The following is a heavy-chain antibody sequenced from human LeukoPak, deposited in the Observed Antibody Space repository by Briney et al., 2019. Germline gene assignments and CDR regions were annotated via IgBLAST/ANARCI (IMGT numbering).Heavy chain of an antibody. CDR3: ARDKAVGATPFDY. CDR2: IKQDGSEK. J-gene: IGHJ4*02. D-gene: IGHD1-26*01. Sequence: GGSPRLSCAASGFTFSSYWMSWVRQAPGKGLEWVANIKQDGSEKYYVDSVKGRFTISRDNAKNSLYLQMNSLRAEDTAVYYCARDKAVGATPFDYWGQGTLVTVSS. CDR1: GFTFSSYW. V-gene: IGHV3-7*01.